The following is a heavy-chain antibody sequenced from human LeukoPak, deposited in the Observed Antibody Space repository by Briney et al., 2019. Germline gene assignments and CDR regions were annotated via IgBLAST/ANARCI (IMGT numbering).Heavy chain of an antibody. Sequence: ASVKVSCKASGYTFTSYAMNWVRQAPGQGLEWMGWISAYNGNTNYAQKLQGRVTMTTDTSTSTAYMELRSLRSDDTAVYYCARDLYTMVRGVIDYWGQGTLVTVSS. CDR2: ISAYNGNT. D-gene: IGHD3-10*01. J-gene: IGHJ4*02. CDR3: ARDLYTMVRGVIDY. V-gene: IGHV1-18*01. CDR1: GYTFTSYA.